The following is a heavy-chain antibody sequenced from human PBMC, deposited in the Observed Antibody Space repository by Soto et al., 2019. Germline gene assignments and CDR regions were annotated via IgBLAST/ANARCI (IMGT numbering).Heavy chain of an antibody. V-gene: IGHV3-21*01. CDR1: GFTLSSYS. CDR3: ARDWGGEGTFDY. Sequence: EVQLVESGGGLVKPGGSLRLSCAASGFTLSSYSMNWVRQAPGKGLEWVSSISSSSSYIYYADSVKGRFTISRDNAKNSLYLQMNSLRAEDTVVYYCARDWGGEGTFDYWGQGTLVTVSS. CDR2: ISSSSSYI. J-gene: IGHJ4*02. D-gene: IGHD3-16*01.